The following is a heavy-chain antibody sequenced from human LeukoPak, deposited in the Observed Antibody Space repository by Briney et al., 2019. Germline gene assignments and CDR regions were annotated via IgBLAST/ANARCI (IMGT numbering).Heavy chain of an antibody. CDR1: GFTFSSYA. CDR3: AKAFSVGSGYYYVRYYFDY. V-gene: IGHV3-23*01. CDR2: ISGSGGST. J-gene: IGHJ4*02. D-gene: IGHD3-22*01. Sequence: GGSLRLSRAASGFTFSSYAMSWVRQAPGKGLEWVSAISGSGGSTYYADSVKGRFTISRDNSKNTLYLQMNSLRAEDTAVYYCAKAFSVGSGYYYVRYYFDYWGQGTLVTVSS.